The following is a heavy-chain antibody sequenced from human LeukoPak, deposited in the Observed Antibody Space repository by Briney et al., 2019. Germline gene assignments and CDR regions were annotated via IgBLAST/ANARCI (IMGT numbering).Heavy chain of an antibody. CDR3: ARDVAVAGRPRGYYGMDV. V-gene: IGHV1-69*04. CDR1: GGTFSSYA. Sequence: ASVKVSCKASGGTFSSYAISWVRLAPGQGLEWMGRIIPILGIANYAQKFQGRVTITADKSTSTAYMELSSLRSEDTAVYYCARDVAVAGRPRGYYGMDVWGQGTAVTVSS. J-gene: IGHJ6*02. D-gene: IGHD6-19*01. CDR2: IIPILGIA.